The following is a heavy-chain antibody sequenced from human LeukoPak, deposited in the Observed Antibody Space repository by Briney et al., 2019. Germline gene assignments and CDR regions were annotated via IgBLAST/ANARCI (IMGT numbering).Heavy chain of an antibody. Sequence: PGRSLRLSYAASGFTFSSYGMHWVRQAPGKGLEWVAVISYDGSNKYYADSVKGRFTISRDNSKNTLYLQMNSLRAEDTAVYYCAKDYWNDGFDYWGQGTLVTVSS. J-gene: IGHJ4*02. D-gene: IGHD1-1*01. CDR3: AKDYWNDGFDY. CDR1: GFTFSSYG. CDR2: ISYDGSNK. V-gene: IGHV3-30*18.